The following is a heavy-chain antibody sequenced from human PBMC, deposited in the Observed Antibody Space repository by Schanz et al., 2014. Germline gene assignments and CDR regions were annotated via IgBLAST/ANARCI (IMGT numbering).Heavy chain of an antibody. D-gene: IGHD2-15*01. Sequence: EVQLVESGGGVVRPGGSLRLSCAASGFTFSSYSMYWVRQAPGKGLEYVSVISSNGGSTDFADSVKGRFTISRDNSKNTLYLQVSSLRAEDTAVYYCVKDDRGDVVVVAANYWGQGAQVIVSS. J-gene: IGHJ4*02. V-gene: IGHV3-64D*06. CDR2: ISSNGGST. CDR3: VKDDRGDVVVVAANY. CDR1: GFTFSSYS.